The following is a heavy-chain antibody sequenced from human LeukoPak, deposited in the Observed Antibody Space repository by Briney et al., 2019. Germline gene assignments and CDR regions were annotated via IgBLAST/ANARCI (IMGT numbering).Heavy chain of an antibody. D-gene: IGHD5-18*01. CDR3: AKDAPLDTAMVLYYGMDV. V-gene: IGHV3-30-3*01. Sequence: GGSLRLSCAASGFTFSSYAMHWVRQAPGKGLEWVAVISYDGSNKYYADSVKGRFTISRDNSKNTLYLQMNSLRAEDTAVYYCAKDAPLDTAMVLYYGMDVWGQGTTVTVSS. CDR2: ISYDGSNK. J-gene: IGHJ6*02. CDR1: GFTFSSYA.